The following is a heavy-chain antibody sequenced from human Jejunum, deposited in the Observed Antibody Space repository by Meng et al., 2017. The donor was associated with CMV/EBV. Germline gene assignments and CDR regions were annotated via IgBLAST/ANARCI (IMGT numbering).Heavy chain of an antibody. CDR1: GFTFSIYW. J-gene: IGHJ4*02. CDR2: INQDGSEK. V-gene: IGHV3-7*01. D-gene: IGHD3-22*01. CDR3: ASSYYETGDY. Sequence: WEAPGFTFSIYWIARGRQAPGEGLEWVANINQDGSEKNYVDSVKGRFTVSRDNARNSLYLQMNSLRAEDTSLYYCASSYYETGDYWGQGTLVTVSS.